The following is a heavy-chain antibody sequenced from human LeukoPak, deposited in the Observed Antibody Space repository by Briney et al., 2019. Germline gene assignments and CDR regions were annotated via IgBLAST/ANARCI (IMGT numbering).Heavy chain of an antibody. Sequence: ASVKVSCKVSGHTFTDYYVHWVQQAPGKGLEWMGLVDPEDGETIYAEKFQGRVTITADTSTDTAYMELSSLRSEDTAVYYCATGDLVVPANWGQGTLVTVSS. J-gene: IGHJ4*02. CDR2: VDPEDGET. CDR3: ATGDLVVPAN. V-gene: IGHV1-69-2*01. D-gene: IGHD2-2*01. CDR1: GHTFTDYY.